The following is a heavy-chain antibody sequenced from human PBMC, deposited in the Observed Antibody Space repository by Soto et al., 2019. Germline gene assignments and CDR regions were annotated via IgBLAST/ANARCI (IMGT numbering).Heavy chain of an antibody. Sequence: GASVKVSCKASGYTFTGYYIHWVRRAPGQGLEWVGWINPKTGATNFAQRFQGRVTMTRDTSITTAYMDLSSLTSDDTATYYCAKTYDGSGQPSHWFGPWGQGTPVTVSS. J-gene: IGHJ5*02. V-gene: IGHV1-2*02. CDR2: INPKTGAT. CDR1: GYTFTGYY. D-gene: IGHD3-22*01. CDR3: AKTYDGSGQPSHWFGP.